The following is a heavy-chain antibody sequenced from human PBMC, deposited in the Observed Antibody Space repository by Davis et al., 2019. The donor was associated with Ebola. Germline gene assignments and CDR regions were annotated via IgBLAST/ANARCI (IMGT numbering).Heavy chain of an antibody. D-gene: IGHD2-8*01. CDR2: IYYSGST. CDR1: GGSISSYY. CDR3: ARSRAPIVLMVYALNWFDP. V-gene: IGHV4-59*04. Sequence: SETLSLTCTVSGGSISSYYWSWIRQPPGKGLEWIGYIYYSGSTYYNPSLKSRVTISVDTSKNQFSLKLSSVTAADTAVYYCARSRAPIVLMVYALNWFDPWGQGTLVTVSS. J-gene: IGHJ5*02.